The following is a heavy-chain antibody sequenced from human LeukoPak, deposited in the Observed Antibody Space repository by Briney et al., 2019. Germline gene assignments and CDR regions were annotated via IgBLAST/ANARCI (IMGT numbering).Heavy chain of an antibody. CDR1: GGSISSSNW. Sequence: PSGTLSLTCAVSGGSISSSNWWSWVRQPPGKGLEWIGEIYHSGSTNYNPSLKSRVTISVHTSKNQFSLKLGSVTAADTAVFYCARGTDSSNFDYWGQGTLVTVSS. CDR3: ARGTDSSNFDY. V-gene: IGHV4-4*02. D-gene: IGHD1-1*01. J-gene: IGHJ4*02. CDR2: IYHSGST.